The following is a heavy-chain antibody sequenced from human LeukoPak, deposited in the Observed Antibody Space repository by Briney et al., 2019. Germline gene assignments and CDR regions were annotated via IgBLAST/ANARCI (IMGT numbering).Heavy chain of an antibody. J-gene: IGHJ6*03. CDR2: INPNSGGT. CDR1: GYTFTGYY. D-gene: IGHD6-6*01. Sequence: ASVKVSCKASGYTFTGYYMHWVRQAPGQGLEWMGWINPNSGGTNYAQKFQGRVTMTRDTSISTAYMELSRLRSDDTAVYYCARDLHSSSRWGYYYYYMDVWGKGTTVTVSS. V-gene: IGHV1-2*02. CDR3: ARDLHSSSRWGYYYYYMDV.